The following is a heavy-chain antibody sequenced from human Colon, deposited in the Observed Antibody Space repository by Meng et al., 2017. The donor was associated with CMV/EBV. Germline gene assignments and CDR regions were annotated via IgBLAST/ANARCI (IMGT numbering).Heavy chain of an antibody. J-gene: IGHJ4*02. CDR3: AHRRGYSYADFDF. D-gene: IGHD5-12*01. Sequence: SACYLSSSGVAVGWIRQPRGKAEEWLALIYWDDGKRYSQSLKSRLTITKDTSKNQVVLTMTNMDPVDTATYYCAHRRGYSYADFDFWGQGTLVTVSS. CDR2: IYWDDGK. CDR1: ACYLSSSGVA. V-gene: IGHV2-5*02.